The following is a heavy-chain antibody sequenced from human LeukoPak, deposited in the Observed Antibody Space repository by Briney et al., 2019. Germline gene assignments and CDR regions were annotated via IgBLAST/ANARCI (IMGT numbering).Heavy chain of an antibody. Sequence: SETLSLTCDVYGGSFSGYYWSWIRQPPGKGLEWIGEINHSGSTNYNPSLKSRVTISVDTSKNQFSLKPSSVTAADTAVYYCARESVRTDAFDIWGQGTMVTVSS. CDR1: GGSFSGYY. D-gene: IGHD1-14*01. CDR2: INHSGST. CDR3: ARESVRTDAFDI. J-gene: IGHJ3*02. V-gene: IGHV4-34*01.